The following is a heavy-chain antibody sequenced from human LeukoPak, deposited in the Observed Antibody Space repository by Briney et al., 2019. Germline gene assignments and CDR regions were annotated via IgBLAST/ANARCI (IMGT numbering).Heavy chain of an antibody. J-gene: IGHJ4*02. Sequence: GGSLRLSCAASGFTFSSYAMHWVRQAPGKGLEWVADISYDGSNKYYADSVKGRFTISRDNSKNTLYLQMNSLRAEDTAVYYCAREAYYYDSSGLLDYWGQGTLVTVSS. CDR3: AREAYYYDSSGLLDY. D-gene: IGHD3-22*01. CDR2: ISYDGSNK. V-gene: IGHV3-30*01. CDR1: GFTFSSYA.